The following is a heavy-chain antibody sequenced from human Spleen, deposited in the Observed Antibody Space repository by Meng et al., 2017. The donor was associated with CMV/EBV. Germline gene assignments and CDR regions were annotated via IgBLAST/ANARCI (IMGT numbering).Heavy chain of an antibody. CDR3: AREAFSGSGTPVFDVFDL. V-gene: IGHV1-46*01. Sequence: ASVKVSCKASGYTFTGYYMHWVRQAPGQGLEWLGIIHPGGDSTAYARKFQGRVAMTRDTSTNTVYMELSSPRSEDMAVYYCAREAFSGSGTPVFDVFDLWGQGTMVTVSS. CDR1: GYTFTGYY. D-gene: IGHD3-10*01. J-gene: IGHJ3*01. CDR2: IHPGGDST.